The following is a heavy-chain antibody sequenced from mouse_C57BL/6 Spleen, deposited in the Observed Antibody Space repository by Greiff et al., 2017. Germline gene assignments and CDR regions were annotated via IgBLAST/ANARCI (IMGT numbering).Heavy chain of an antibody. Sequence: EVQLVESGGGLVQPGGSLSLSCAASGFTFTDYYMSWVRQPPGKALEWLGFIRNKANGYTTEYSASVKGRFTISRANSQSILYLQMDALQAEDSATYYGARYATGGSHYWYFDVWGTGTTVTVSS. CDR2: IRNKANGYTT. J-gene: IGHJ1*03. D-gene: IGHD4-1*01. CDR3: ARYATGGSHYWYFDV. V-gene: IGHV7-3*01. CDR1: GFTFTDYY.